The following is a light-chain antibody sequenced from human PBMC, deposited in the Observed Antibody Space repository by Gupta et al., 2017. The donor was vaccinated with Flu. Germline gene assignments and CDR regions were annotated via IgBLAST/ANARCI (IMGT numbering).Light chain of an antibody. CDR1: QSCCDNYNNKNN. V-gene: IGKV4-1*01. Sequence: ATINGNPNQSCCDNYNNKNNLIWYQQKPGQPPKLLIYWASTRAYGVPDRFSGSESGTDFTLTISSLQAEDVAVYCCHQEDSTYHTFGGGTMVDIK. J-gene: IGKJ4*01. CDR3: HQEDSTYHT. CDR2: WAS.